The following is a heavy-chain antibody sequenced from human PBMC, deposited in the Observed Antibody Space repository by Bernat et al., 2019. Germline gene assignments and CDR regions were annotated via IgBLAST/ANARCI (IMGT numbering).Heavy chain of an antibody. Sequence: QVQLVESGGGVVHPGRSLRLSCAASGFTFSSYGMHWVRQAPGKGLEWVAVIPYDGSNKYYPDSVKGRFTISRDKSKNTLYLQMNSLRAEDTAVYYCAGTRSLSGWYGPYGMDFWGQGTTVTVSS. D-gene: IGHD6-19*01. CDR2: IPYDGSNK. CDR3: AGTRSLSGWYGPYGMDF. CDR1: GFTFSSYG. J-gene: IGHJ6*02. V-gene: IGHV3-30*03.